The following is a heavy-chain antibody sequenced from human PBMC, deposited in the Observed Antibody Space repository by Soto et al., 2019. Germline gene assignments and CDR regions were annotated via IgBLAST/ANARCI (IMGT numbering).Heavy chain of an antibody. CDR3: ARYHPPVLLWFGEISPSPHDYGMDV. J-gene: IGHJ6*02. CDR1: GYTFTSYG. V-gene: IGHV1-18*01. CDR2: ISAYNGNT. Sequence: QVQLVQSGAEVKKPGASVKVSCKASGYTFTSYGISWVRQAPGQGLEWMGWISAYNGNTNYAQKLQGRVTMTTDTSTSTAYMELRRLRSDDTAVYYCARYHPPVLLWFGEISPSPHDYGMDVWGQGTTVTVSS. D-gene: IGHD3-10*01.